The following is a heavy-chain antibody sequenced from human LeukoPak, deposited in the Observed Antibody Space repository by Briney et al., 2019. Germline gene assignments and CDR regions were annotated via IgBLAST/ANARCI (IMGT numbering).Heavy chain of an antibody. CDR1: GFTFSRHR. V-gene: IGHV3-7*01. CDR3: ARDKVSY. J-gene: IGHJ4*02. CDR2: INEDGSEK. Sequence: PGGSLRLSCAASGFTFSRHRMSWAPHTPGKGLEWVAHINEDGSEKHYVDPVKGRFTISRDNAKDSLHLQMNSLRAGDTAVYCCARDKVSYWGQGTLVTVSS.